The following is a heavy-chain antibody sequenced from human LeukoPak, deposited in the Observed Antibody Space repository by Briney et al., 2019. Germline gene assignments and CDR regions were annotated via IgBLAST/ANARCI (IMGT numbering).Heavy chain of an antibody. D-gene: IGHD6-13*01. J-gene: IGHJ4*02. CDR1: GGSISSYY. Sequence: SETLSLTCTVSGGSISSYYWSWTRQPPGKGLEWIGYIYYSGSTNYNPSLKSRVTISVDTSKNQFSLKLSSVTAADTAVYYCARGSTAAGTPYFDYWGQGTLVTVSS. CDR2: IYYSGST. V-gene: IGHV4-59*08. CDR3: ARGSTAAGTPYFDY.